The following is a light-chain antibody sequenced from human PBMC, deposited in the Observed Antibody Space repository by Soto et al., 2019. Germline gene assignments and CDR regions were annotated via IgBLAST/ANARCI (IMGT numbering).Light chain of an antibody. Sequence: EIVLTQSPGTLSLSPGERATLSCRASQTVSRSNLAWYQQKPGQAPKVLIYGASSRATGIPDRFSGSGSGTDFTLTISRLEPEDFAVYYCHQYGSSPRTFGQRTKVEIK. CDR2: GAS. J-gene: IGKJ1*01. V-gene: IGKV3-20*01. CDR1: QTVSRSN. CDR3: HQYGSSPRT.